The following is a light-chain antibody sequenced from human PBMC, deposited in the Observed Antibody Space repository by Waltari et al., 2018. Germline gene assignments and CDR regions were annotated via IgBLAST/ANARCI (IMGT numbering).Light chain of an antibody. CDR3: QQHTNWPPEVA. J-gene: IGKJ4*01. CDR1: QSVSGS. CDR2: DAS. V-gene: IGKV3-11*01. Sequence: EIVLTQSPATLSLSLGERATLSCRASQSVSGSLVWYQQKPGQAPRLLIYDASNRATGIPARFSGSGSWTDFTLTISSLEAEDFAVYYCQQHTNWPPEVAFGGGTKVEIK.